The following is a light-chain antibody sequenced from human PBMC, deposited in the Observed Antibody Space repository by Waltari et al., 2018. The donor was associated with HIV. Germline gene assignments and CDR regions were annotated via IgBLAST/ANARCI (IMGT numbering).Light chain of an antibody. V-gene: IGLV1-36*01. CDR2: YDD. CDR1: TSNIGSNA. J-gene: IGLJ1*01. CDR3: AAWDDSLNGYV. Sequence: QSVLTQPHSVSEAPRQRVTISCSGSTSNIGSNAVNWYQQLPGKAPKLLIYYDDLLPAGVSDRLSGAKSGTSASLAISGLQSEDEADYYCAAWDDSLNGYVFGTGTKVTVL.